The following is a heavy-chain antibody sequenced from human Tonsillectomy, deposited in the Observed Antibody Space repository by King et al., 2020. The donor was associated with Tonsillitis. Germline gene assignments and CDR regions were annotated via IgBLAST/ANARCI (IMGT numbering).Heavy chain of an antibody. D-gene: IGHD2-2*01. CDR2: INHSGST. V-gene: IGHV4-34*01. J-gene: IGHJ2*01. CDR1: GGSFSGYY. Sequence: VQLQQWGAGLLKPSETLSLTCAVYGGSFSGYYWSWIRQPPGKGLEWIGEINHSGSTNYNPSLKSRVTISVDTSKNQFSLKLSSVTAADTAVYYWARVDIVVVPAALSYFDLWGRGTLVTVSS. CDR3: ARVDIVVVPAALSYFDL.